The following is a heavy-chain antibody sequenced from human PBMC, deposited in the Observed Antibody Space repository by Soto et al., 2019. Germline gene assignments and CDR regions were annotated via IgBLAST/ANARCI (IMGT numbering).Heavy chain of an antibody. CDR3: ARDYGGVYYYGMDV. Sequence: GGSLRLSCAASGFTFSSYGMHWVRQAPGKGLEWVAVIWYDGSNKYYADSVKGRFTISRDNSKNTLYLQMNSLRAEDTAVYYCARDYGGVYYYGMDVWGQGTTVTVYS. V-gene: IGHV3-33*01. J-gene: IGHJ6*02. CDR1: GFTFSSYG. CDR2: IWYDGSNK. D-gene: IGHD4-17*01.